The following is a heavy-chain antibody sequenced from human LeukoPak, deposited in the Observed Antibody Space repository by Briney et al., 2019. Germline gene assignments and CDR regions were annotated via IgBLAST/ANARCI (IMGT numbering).Heavy chain of an antibody. CDR2: IYHGGST. D-gene: IGHD5-18*01. V-gene: IGHV4-30-2*01. Sequence: TLSLTCAVSGGSISSGGYSWSWIRQPPGKGLEWIGYIYHGGSTYYNPSLKSRVTISVDRSKNQFSLKLSSVTAADTAVYYCAGYSYGFDYWGQGTLATVSS. CDR3: AGYSYGFDY. J-gene: IGHJ4*02. CDR1: GGSISSGGYS.